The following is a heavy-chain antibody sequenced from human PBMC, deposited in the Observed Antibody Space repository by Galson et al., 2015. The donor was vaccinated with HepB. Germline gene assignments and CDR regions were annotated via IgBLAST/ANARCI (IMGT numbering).Heavy chain of an antibody. D-gene: IGHD5-18*01. V-gene: IGHV3-23*01. CDR1: GFTFRSYA. Sequence: SLRLSCAASGFTFRSYAMSWVRQAPGKGLEWVSGISGSGGSTYYADSVKGRFTISRDNSKNTLYLQITSLRAEDTAVYYCAKFRETETPTAMVSEYFDYWGQGTLVTVSS. CDR3: AKFRETETPTAMVSEYFDY. CDR2: ISGSGGST. J-gene: IGHJ4*02.